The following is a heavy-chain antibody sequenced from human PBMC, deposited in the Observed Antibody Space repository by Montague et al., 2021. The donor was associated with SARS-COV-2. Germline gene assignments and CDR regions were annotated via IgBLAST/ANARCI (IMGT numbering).Heavy chain of an antibody. D-gene: IGHD4-17*01. J-gene: IGHJ4*02. CDR3: ARVLGTVATSFHRGYFDY. Sequence: SLRLSCAASAFIFSGYAMTWVRQAPGKGLEWVSGITGSGHATYYXDSVKARFTTPRDNSKNTLFLQMTTLRAEDTAVYYFARVLGTVATSFHRGYFDYWGPGSLVTDSS. CDR1: AFIFSGYA. CDR2: ITGSGHAT. V-gene: IGHV3-23*01.